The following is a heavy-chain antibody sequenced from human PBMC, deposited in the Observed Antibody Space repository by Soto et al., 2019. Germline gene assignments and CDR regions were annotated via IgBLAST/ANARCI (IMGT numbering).Heavy chain of an antibody. D-gene: IGHD3-3*01. J-gene: IGHJ4*02. CDR2: IYYSGST. CDR1: GGYINSSSYY. CDR3: ARHHHYDFWSGYTGADY. Sequence: SETLSLTCTVYGGYINSSSYYRGWIRQPPEKGLEWIGSIYYSGSTYYNQSLKSRVTISVDTSKNQFSLKLSSVTAADTAVYYCARHHHYDFWSGYTGADYWGQGTLVTVSS. V-gene: IGHV4-39*01.